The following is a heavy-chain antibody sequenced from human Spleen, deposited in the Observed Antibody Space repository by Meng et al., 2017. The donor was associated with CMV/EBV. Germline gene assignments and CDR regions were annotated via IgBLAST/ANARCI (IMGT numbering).Heavy chain of an antibody. Sequence: ASVKVSCISSGYTLTAHYPHWVRQAPGQGLEWMGWINPNTGVTHYSQRFQGRVTLTGDTSITTVYMDLSGLKSDDTAVSFCARNSHGYRFDYWGQGTPVTVSS. CDR1: GYTLTAHY. V-gene: IGHV1-2*02. CDR3: ARNSHGYRFDY. D-gene: IGHD5-18*01. J-gene: IGHJ4*02. CDR2: INPNTGVT.